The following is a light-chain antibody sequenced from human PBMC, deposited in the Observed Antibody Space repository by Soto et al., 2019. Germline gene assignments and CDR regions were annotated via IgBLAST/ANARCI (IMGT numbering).Light chain of an antibody. J-gene: IGLJ1*01. CDR2: DVY. CDR1: RTDDDGHDY. V-gene: IGLV2-14*03. Sequence: QSVLAQPASVSGSAGQAIAIPFIAVRTDDDGHDYVYWYQQHPGQAPQLIIYDVYNRPSGVSDRFSGSKSGTTASLVIYGFQAEDEAAYFCTSYTAISPFYVFGAGPKVTVL. CDR3: TSYTAISPFYV.